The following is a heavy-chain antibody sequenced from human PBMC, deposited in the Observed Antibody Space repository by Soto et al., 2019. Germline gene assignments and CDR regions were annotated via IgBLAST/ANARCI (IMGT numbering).Heavy chain of an antibody. CDR2: INPNGGSI. CDR3: AKSSRQYASAIQAFFDP. V-gene: IGHV1-46*01. J-gene: IGHJ5*02. Sequence: ASVKVSCKSPGDTFTSYYMHWGRRAPGHGLEWMGVINPNGGSIIFAQKFQGRVTMTRDTSRSTVYMELRGLTSEDTAVYYCAKSSRQYASAIQAFFDPWGLGTLVTVSS. D-gene: IGHD2-2*01. CDR1: GDTFTSYY.